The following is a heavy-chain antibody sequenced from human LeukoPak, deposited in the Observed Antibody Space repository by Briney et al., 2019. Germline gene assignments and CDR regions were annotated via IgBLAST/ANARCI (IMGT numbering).Heavy chain of an antibody. CDR2: ISSSSSYI. V-gene: IGHV3-21*01. Sequence: PGGSLRLSCAASGFTFSSYSMNWVRQAPGKGLEWVSSISSSSSYIYYADSVKGRFTISRDNAKNSLYLQMNSLRAEDTAVYYCARLCGYSYGYYFDYWGQGTLVTVSS. CDR1: GFTFSSYS. CDR3: ARLCGYSYGYYFDY. J-gene: IGHJ4*02. D-gene: IGHD5-18*01.